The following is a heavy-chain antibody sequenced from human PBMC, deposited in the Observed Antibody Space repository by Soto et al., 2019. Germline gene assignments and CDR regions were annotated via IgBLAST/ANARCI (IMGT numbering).Heavy chain of an antibody. J-gene: IGHJ4*02. D-gene: IGHD6-19*01. CDR1: GFTFSSYA. Sequence: GGSLRLSSASSGFTFSSYAMSWVRQATGKGLEWVSAISGSGGSTYYADSVKGRFTISRDNSKNTLYLQMNSLRAEDTAVYYCAKDASAVAGTRGYYFDYWGQGTLVTVSS. V-gene: IGHV3-23*01. CDR3: AKDASAVAGTRGYYFDY. CDR2: ISGSGGST.